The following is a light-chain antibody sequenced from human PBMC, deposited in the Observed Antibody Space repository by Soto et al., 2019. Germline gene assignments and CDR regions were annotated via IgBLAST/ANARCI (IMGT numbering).Light chain of an antibody. J-gene: IGKJ5*01. V-gene: IGKV3-15*01. CDR3: QQYKSWPPIT. Sequence: EIVIKKSPATLSVYTGEGVTLSCRASQTVPSRIAWYQQKPGQAPSLLIYGASTRATGVPDRFSGTGSGTEFTLTISSLKSEDYAVYYCQQYKSWPPITFGQGTRLEI. CDR1: QTVPSR. CDR2: GAS.